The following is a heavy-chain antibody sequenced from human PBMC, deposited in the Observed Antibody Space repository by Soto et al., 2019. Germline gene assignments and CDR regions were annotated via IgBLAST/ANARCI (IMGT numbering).Heavy chain of an antibody. CDR1: GGTFSSYT. CDR3: AATYYYDSSGYSADY. Sequence: QVQLVQSGAEVKKPGSSVKVSCKASGGTFSSYTISWVRQAPGQGLEWMGRIIPILGIANYAQKFQGRVTIPADKSTRTAYMELSSLRFEDTAVYYCAATYYYDSSGYSADYWGQGTLVTVSS. CDR2: IIPILGIA. D-gene: IGHD3-22*01. V-gene: IGHV1-69*02. J-gene: IGHJ4*02.